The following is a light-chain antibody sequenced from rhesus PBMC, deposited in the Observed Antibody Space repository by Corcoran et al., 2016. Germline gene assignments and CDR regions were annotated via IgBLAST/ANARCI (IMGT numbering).Light chain of an antibody. J-gene: IGKJ1*01. V-gene: IGKV1-38*01. CDR2: DSS. CDR1: QGINSY. Sequence: DIQLTQSPSSLSASVGDRVTITCRASQGINSYLAWYQQKSGKAPKLLFYDSSNLQSGVPSRFSGSGSGTEFTLTISSLQPEDFATYYCQQRNSYPWTFGQGTKVEIK. CDR3: QQRNSYPWT.